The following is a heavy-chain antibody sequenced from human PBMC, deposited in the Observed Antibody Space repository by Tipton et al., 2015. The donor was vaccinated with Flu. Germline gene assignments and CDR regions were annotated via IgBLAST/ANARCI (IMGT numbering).Heavy chain of an antibody. D-gene: IGHD3-10*01. Sequence: TLSLTCSVSGDSIGSDYYWGWIRQPPGKGLEWIGCISHSGSTYYNPSLKSRVTISVDTTKNQFSQKLSSVTAADTAVYYCARSTYYYGSGSSDYWGQGTLVTVSS. CDR3: ARSTYYYGSGSSDY. CDR1: GDSIGSDYY. J-gene: IGHJ4*02. V-gene: IGHV4-38-2*01. CDR2: ISHSGST.